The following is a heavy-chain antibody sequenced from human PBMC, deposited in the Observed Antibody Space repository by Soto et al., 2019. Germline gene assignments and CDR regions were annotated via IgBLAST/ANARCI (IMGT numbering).Heavy chain of an antibody. CDR1: GFTFSSYA. CDR2: ISYDGSNK. J-gene: IGHJ6*02. V-gene: IGHV3-30-3*01. CDR3: ARDLLGTDYYYGMDV. D-gene: IGHD1-1*01. Sequence: QVQLVESGGGVVQPGRSLRLSCAASGFTFSSYAMHWVRQAPGKGLEWVAVISYDGSNKYYADSVKGRFTISRDNSKNTLDLQMNSLRAEDTAVYYCARDLLGTDYYYGMDVWGQGTTVTVSS.